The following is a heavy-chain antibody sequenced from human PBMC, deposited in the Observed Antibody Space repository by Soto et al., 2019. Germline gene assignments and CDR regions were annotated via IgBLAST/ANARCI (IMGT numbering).Heavy chain of an antibody. CDR1: GYTFTSYG. D-gene: IGHD5-18*01. J-gene: IGHJ4*02. CDR2: ISAYNGNT. Sequence: ASVKVSCKASGYTFTSYGISWVRQAPGQGLEWMGWISAYNGNTNYAQELQGRVTMTTDTSTSTAYMELRSLRSDDTAVYYCARVPRYSYVRTYYFDYWGQGTLVTVSS. V-gene: IGHV1-18*01. CDR3: ARVPRYSYVRTYYFDY.